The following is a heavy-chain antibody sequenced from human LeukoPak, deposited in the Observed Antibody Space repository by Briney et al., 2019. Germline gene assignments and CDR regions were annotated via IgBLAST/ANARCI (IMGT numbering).Heavy chain of an antibody. D-gene: IGHD2-15*01. J-gene: IGHJ4*02. CDR2: IYYSGST. V-gene: IGHV4-39*01. CDR3: ARLGYCSGGSCLAASFDY. Sequence: SETLSLTCTVSGGSISSSSYYWGWIRQPPGKGLEWIGSIYYSGSTHYNPSLKSRVTISVDTSKNQFSLKLSSVTAADTAVYYCARLGYCSGGSCLAASFDYWGQGTLVTVSS. CDR1: GGSISSSSYY.